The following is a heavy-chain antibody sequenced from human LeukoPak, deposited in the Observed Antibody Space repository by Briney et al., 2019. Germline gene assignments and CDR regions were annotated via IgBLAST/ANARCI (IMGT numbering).Heavy chain of an antibody. CDR1: GFTFSSYG. D-gene: IGHD2-2*02. J-gene: IGHJ6*02. V-gene: IGHV3-30*03. Sequence: GGSLRLSCAASGFTFSSYGMHWVRQAPGKGLEWVAVISYDGSNKYYADSVKGRFTISRDNSKNTLYLQMNSLRAEDTAVYYCARDHCSSSSCYTYYGMEFWGQGTTVTVSS. CDR3: ARDHCSSSSCYTYYGMEF. CDR2: ISYDGSNK.